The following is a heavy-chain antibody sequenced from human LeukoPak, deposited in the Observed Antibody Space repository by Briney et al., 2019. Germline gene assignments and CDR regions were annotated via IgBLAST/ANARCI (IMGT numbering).Heavy chain of an antibody. V-gene: IGHV4-4*07. D-gene: IGHD1-7*01. Sequence: PSETLSLTCTVSSGSISSYYWSWIRQPAGEGLEWIGRVYPSGNTNYNPSLESRVTISVDKSKNQFSLKLNSVTAADTAVYYCAREVGTGTTGNYYYYMDVWGKGTTVTVSS. CDR1: SGSISSYY. CDR3: AREVGTGTTGNYYYYMDV. CDR2: VYPSGNT. J-gene: IGHJ6*03.